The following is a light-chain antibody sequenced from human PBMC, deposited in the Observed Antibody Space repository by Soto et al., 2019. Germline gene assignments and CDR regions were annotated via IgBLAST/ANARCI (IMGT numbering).Light chain of an antibody. J-gene: IGKJ4*01. CDR3: KKSYSTFTT. V-gene: IGKV1-39*01. Sequence: DIQMTQSPSSLSASVGDRVTITCRASQSMSSYLNWYQQKPGKAPKILIYAASSLQSGVPSRFSGGGSGKEFHLPISSLQPEDFAIYYGKKSYSTFTTFGGGTKVE. CDR2: AAS. CDR1: QSMSSY.